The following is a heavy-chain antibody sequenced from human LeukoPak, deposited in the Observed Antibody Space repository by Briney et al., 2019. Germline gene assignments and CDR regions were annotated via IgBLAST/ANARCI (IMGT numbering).Heavy chain of an antibody. D-gene: IGHD4-11*01. CDR2: ISGSSDNT. CDR3: APTSDV. Sequence: GGSLRLSCAASGFAFRSYTMSWVRQAPGKGLEWVSSISGSSDNTYYADSVKGRFTISRDNSKNTLYLRMNSLRAEDTAVYYCAPTSDVWGKGTTVTVSS. V-gene: IGHV3-23*01. J-gene: IGHJ6*04. CDR1: GFAFRSYT.